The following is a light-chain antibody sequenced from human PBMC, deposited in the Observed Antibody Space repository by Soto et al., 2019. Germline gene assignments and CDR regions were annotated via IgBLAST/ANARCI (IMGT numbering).Light chain of an antibody. CDR2: GAS. CDR3: PQYYNGPYT. CDR1: QSVSSN. J-gene: IGKJ2*01. V-gene: IGKV3-15*01. Sequence: EIVMTQSPATLSVSPGERATLSCRASQSVSSNLAWYQQKPGQAPRLLIYGASTRATGIPARFSGSGSGTEVSRTTSSLPSEDFAVYYCPQYYNGPYTFGQGTKVEIK.